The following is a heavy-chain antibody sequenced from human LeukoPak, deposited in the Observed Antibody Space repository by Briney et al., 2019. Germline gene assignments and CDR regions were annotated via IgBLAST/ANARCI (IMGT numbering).Heavy chain of an antibody. V-gene: IGHV3-33*01. D-gene: IGHD3-3*01. J-gene: IGHJ4*02. CDR2: IWYDGNNK. Sequence: SGGSLRLSCAASGFTFTSYGMHWVRQARDKGLEWVAFIWYDGNNKYYVDSVKGRFTISRDTSKNTLYLQINSLRAEDTAVYYCARGGYDSWSGYRIDYWGQGTPVTVSS. CDR1: GFTFTSYG. CDR3: ARGGYDSWSGYRIDY.